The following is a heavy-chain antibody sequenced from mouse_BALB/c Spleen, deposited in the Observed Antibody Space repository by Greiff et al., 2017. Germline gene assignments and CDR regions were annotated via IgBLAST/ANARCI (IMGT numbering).Heavy chain of an antibody. CDR1: GYTFTDYV. V-gene: IGHV1-77*01. CDR3: ARKGLAY. J-gene: IGHJ3*01. CDR2: IYPGSGST. Sequence: QVQLKQSGPELVKPGASVKMSCKASGYTFTDYVISWVKQRTGQGLEWIGEIYPGSGSTYYNEKFKGKATLTADKSSNTAYMQLSSLTSEDSAVYFCARKGLAYWGQGTLVTVSA. D-gene: IGHD3-3*01.